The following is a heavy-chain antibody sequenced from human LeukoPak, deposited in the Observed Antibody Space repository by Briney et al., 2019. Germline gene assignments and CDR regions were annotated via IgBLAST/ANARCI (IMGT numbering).Heavy chain of an antibody. Sequence: GGSLRLSCAASGFTFSTYAMSWVRQAPGRGLEWVSGICGSGGCTYYADSVKGRFTISRDNPKNTLYLQMNSLRVEDTAVYYCASTPFYDYVWGSYRYRGLFDNWGQGTLVSVSS. CDR2: ICGSGGCT. V-gene: IGHV3-23*01. J-gene: IGHJ4*02. CDR3: ASTPFYDYVWGSYRYRGLFDN. CDR1: GFTFSTYA. D-gene: IGHD3-16*02.